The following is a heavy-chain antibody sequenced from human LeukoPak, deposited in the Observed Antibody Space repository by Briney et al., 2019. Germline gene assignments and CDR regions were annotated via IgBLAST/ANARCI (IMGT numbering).Heavy chain of an antibody. CDR1: GFTFSTYW. D-gene: IGHD4-17*01. CDR2: IKEDGSEK. J-gene: IGHJ4*02. CDR3: ARAPYGENY. V-gene: IGHV3-7*01. Sequence: PGGSLRLSSAASGFTFSTYWMIWVRQAPGKGLEWVANIKEDGSEKHYVDSVKGRFTISRDNAKNSLYLQMNSLRVEDTAVYYCARAPYGENYWGQGTLVTVSS.